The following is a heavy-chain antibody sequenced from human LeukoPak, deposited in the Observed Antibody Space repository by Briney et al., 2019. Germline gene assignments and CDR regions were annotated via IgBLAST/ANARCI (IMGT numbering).Heavy chain of an antibody. D-gene: IGHD3-9*01. J-gene: IGHJ4*02. CDR2: IYYSGST. CDR1: GGSISSSSYY. Sequence: SETLSLSCTVSGGSISSSSYYWGWIRQPPGKGLEWIGSIYYSGSTYYNPSLKSRVTISVDTSKNQFSLKLSSVTAADTAVYYCARDISGYFYYFDHWGQGTLVTVSS. V-gene: IGHV4-39*07. CDR3: ARDISGYFYYFDH.